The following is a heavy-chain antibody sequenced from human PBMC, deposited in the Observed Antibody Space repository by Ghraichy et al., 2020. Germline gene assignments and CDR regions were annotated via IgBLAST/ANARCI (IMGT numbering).Heavy chain of an antibody. J-gene: IGHJ6*02. V-gene: IGHV3-23*01. CDR2: ISGSGGST. CDR1: GFTFSSYA. CDR3: AKDQKLLWFGESKYYYYGMDV. D-gene: IGHD3-10*01. Sequence: GGSLRLSCAVSGFTFSSYAMSWVRQAPGKGLEWVSAISGSGGSTYYADSVKGRFTISRDHSKNTLYLQMNSLRAEDTAVYYCAKDQKLLWFGESKYYYYGMDVWGQGTTVTVSS.